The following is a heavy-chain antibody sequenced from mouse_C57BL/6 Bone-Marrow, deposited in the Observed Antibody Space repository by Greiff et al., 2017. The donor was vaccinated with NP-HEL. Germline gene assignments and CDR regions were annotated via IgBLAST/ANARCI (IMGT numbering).Heavy chain of an antibody. D-gene: IGHD2-5*01. Sequence: EVKLVESEGGLVQPGRSMKLSCTASGFTFSDYYMAWVRQVPEKGLEWVANINYDGSSTYYLDSLKSRFIISRDNAKNILYLQMSSLKSEDTATYYCARDKSNYGYWYFDVWGTGTTVTVSS. J-gene: IGHJ1*03. CDR3: ARDKSNYGYWYFDV. CDR2: INYDGSST. CDR1: GFTFSDYY. V-gene: IGHV5-16*01.